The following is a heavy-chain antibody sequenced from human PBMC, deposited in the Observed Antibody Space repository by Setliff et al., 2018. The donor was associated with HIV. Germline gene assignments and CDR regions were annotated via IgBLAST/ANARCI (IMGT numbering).Heavy chain of an antibody. D-gene: IGHD2-21*02. CDR1: GGSFSRSA. CDR2: IIPMFDTA. CDR3: ARDLGGDDSRYWYFDV. Sequence: VSCKASGGSFSRSAISWVRQAPGQGLEWMGGIIPMFDTANYAERFHGRVTMTADESTSTVYMELSRLRPEDTAVYYCARDLGGDDSRYWYFDVWGRGTLVTVSS. J-gene: IGHJ2*01. V-gene: IGHV1-69*01.